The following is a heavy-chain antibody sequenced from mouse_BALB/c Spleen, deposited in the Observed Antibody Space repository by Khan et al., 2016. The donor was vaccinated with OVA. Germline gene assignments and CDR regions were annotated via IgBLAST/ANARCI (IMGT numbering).Heavy chain of an antibody. D-gene: IGHD1-1*01. CDR1: GYSFTNYW. CDR2: TYPGNGDT. J-gene: IGHJ2*01. Sequence: QVQLQQSGAELARPGASVKLSCKASGYSFTNYWMQWVKQRPGQGLEWIGTTYPGNGDTRYTQNFKGKATLTADKSSNTAYMQLSSLASADSAVYYCASGGITTGYFDYWGLGTTLTVSS. V-gene: IGHV1-87*01. CDR3: ASGGITTGYFDY.